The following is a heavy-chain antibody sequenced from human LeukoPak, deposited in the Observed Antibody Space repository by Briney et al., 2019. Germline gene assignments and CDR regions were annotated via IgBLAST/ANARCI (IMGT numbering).Heavy chain of an antibody. Sequence: GGSLRLSCAASGFTVSSNYMSWVRQAPGKGLEWVSVIYSGGSTYYADSVKSRFTISRDNSKNTVYLQMNSLRAEDTAVYYWARDPVGPALDVWGQGTTVTVSS. D-gene: IGHD1-26*01. CDR2: IYSGGST. CDR3: ARDPVGPALDV. CDR1: GFTVSSNY. V-gene: IGHV3-53*01. J-gene: IGHJ6*02.